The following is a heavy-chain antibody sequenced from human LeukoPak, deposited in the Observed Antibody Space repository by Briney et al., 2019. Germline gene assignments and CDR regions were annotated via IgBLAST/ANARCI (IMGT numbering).Heavy chain of an antibody. CDR2: IKQDGSEK. CDR3: AREGGVGATYYGMDV. Sequence: GGSLRLSCAASGFTFSSYWMSWVRQAPGRGLEWVANIKQDGSEKYYVDSVKGRFTISRDNAKNSLYLQMNSLRAEDTAVYYCAREGGVGATYYGMDVWGQGTTVTVSS. D-gene: IGHD1-26*01. V-gene: IGHV3-7*03. J-gene: IGHJ6*02. CDR1: GFTFSSYW.